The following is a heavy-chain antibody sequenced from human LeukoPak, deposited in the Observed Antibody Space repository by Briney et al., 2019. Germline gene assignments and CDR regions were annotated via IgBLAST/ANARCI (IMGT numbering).Heavy chain of an antibody. CDR3: ARGGLTRQSDAFHI. D-gene: IGHD4/OR15-4a*01. V-gene: IGHV4-31*03. J-gene: IGHJ3*02. Sequence: PSQTLSLTCTVSGGSFSSGNFFWSWLRQRPGKGLEWSGYISYSGSTYYNPSLKSRVTISVDTSKNQLSLKLSSVTAADTAVYYCARGGLTRQSDAFHIWGQGTMVTVSS. CDR1: GGSFSSGNFF. CDR2: ISYSGST.